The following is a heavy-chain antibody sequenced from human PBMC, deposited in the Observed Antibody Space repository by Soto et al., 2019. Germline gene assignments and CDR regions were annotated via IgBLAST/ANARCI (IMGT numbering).Heavy chain of an antibody. CDR2: INHSRST. D-gene: IGHD6-13*01. Sequence: QVQLLQWGAGLLKPSETLSLTCAVYGGSFSGYYWSWIRQPPGKGLEWMGEINHSRSTNYNPYLKSRVPISVDTCKNQFSLKLGSVPAAGTAVYYCAGKKWGADGHYFDYWGQGTPVTDSS. V-gene: IGHV4-34*01. CDR1: GGSFSGYY. CDR3: AGKKWGADGHYFDY. J-gene: IGHJ4*02.